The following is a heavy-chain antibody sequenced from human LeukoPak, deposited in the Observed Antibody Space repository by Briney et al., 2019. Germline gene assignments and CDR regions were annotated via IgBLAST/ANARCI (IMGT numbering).Heavy chain of an antibody. CDR2: IYTGGIT. V-gene: IGHV3-53*01. CDR3: ARDQVTSGGGLDY. J-gene: IGHJ4*02. CDR1: GFSISSHF. D-gene: IGHD2-21*02. Sequence: GGSLRLSCAASGFSISSHFMTWVRQAPEKGLEWVSVIYTGGITHYADSVAGRFTISRDISKNTLYLQMNNLGVEDTAVYYCARDQVTSGGGLDYWGQGTLVTVSS.